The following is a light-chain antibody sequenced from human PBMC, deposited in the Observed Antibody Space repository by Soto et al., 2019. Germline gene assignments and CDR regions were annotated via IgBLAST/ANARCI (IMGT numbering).Light chain of an antibody. CDR2: AAS. Sequence: DIQLTQSPSFLSASVGDRVTITCRASQGISSSLAWYQQKPGKAPKLLIYAASTLQSGVPSRFSGSGSGTEFTLTISSLQPEDVATYYCQQLNSYPRTFGQGTKLEIK. CDR1: QGISSS. J-gene: IGKJ2*01. CDR3: QQLNSYPRT. V-gene: IGKV1-9*01.